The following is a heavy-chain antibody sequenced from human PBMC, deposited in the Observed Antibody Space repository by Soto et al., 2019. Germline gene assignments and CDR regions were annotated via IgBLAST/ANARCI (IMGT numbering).Heavy chain of an antibody. Sequence: LRLSCAASGFTFSSYPMSWVRQAPGKGLEWVAVISHDGSNKYFADSVKGRFTISRDNPKNTLYLQMDSLRADDTAVYYCAKDGGFDYGFWYFDVWGRGTLVTVSS. V-gene: IGHV3-30*04. CDR1: GFTFSSYP. CDR2: ISHDGSNK. D-gene: IGHD4-17*01. CDR3: AKDGGFDYGFWYFDV. J-gene: IGHJ2*01.